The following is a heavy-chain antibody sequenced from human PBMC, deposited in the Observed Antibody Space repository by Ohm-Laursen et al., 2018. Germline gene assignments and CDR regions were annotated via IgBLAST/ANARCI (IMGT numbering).Heavy chain of an antibody. CDR1: GGSISSYY. J-gene: IGHJ4*02. Sequence: SDTLSLTWAVSGGSISSYYWSWIRQPPGKGLEWIGYVYYSGSTNYNPSLKSRVTISVDTSKNQFSLKLRSVTSADTAVYYCAGEPTRGYYGPLDYWGQGTLVTVSS. CDR2: VYYSGST. D-gene: IGHD3-10*01. CDR3: AGEPTRGYYGPLDY. V-gene: IGHV4-59*01.